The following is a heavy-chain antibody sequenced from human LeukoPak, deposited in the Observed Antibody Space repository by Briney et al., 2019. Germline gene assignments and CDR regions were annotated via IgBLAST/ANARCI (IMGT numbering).Heavy chain of an antibody. V-gene: IGHV4-30-2*01. J-gene: IGHJ5*02. CDR1: GGSISSGGYY. D-gene: IGHD2-2*01. CDR2: IYHSGST. CDR3: ARAYGGDIVVVPAASDWFDP. Sequence: SETLSLTCTVSGGSISSGGYYWSWIRQPPGKGLEWIGYIYHSGSTYYNPSLKSRVTISVDRSKNQFSLKLSSVTAADTAVYYCARAYGGDIVVVPAASDWFDPWGQGTLVSVSS.